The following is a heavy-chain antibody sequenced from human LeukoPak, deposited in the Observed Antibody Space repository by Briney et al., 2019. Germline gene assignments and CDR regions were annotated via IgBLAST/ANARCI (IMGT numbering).Heavy chain of an antibody. J-gene: IGHJ4*02. Sequence: GRSLRLSCAASGFTFSSYAMHWVRQAPGKGLEWVAVISYDGSNKYYADSVKGRFTISRDNSKNTLYLQMNSLRAEDTAVYYCARGPPYSSSLDYWGQGTLVTVSS. D-gene: IGHD6-13*01. CDR3: ARGPPYSSSLDY. CDR2: ISYDGSNK. V-gene: IGHV3-30-3*01. CDR1: GFTFSSYA.